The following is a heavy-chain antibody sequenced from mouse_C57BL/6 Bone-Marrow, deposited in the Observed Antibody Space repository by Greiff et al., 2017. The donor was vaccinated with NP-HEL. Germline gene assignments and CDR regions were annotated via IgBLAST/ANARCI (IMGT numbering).Heavy chain of an antibody. V-gene: IGHV5-16*01. CDR2: INYDGSST. Sequence: EVHLVESEGGLVQPGSSMKLSCTASGFTFSDYYMAWVRQVPEKGLEWVANINYDGSSTYYLDSLKSRFIISRDNAKNILYLQMSSLKSEDTATYYCARAYYSNYWYFDVWGTGTTVTVSS. CDR1: GFTFSDYY. D-gene: IGHD2-5*01. J-gene: IGHJ1*03. CDR3: ARAYYSNYWYFDV.